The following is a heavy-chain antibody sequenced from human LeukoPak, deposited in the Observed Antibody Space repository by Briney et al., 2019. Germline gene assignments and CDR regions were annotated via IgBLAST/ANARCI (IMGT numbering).Heavy chain of an antibody. CDR1: GFTFSSYE. CDR2: IITSGSKL. J-gene: IGHJ4*02. Sequence: SLRLSCAASGFTFSSYEMNWVRQAPGKGLEWVSYIITSGSKLYYADSVKGRFTISRDNAKNSPYLQMNSLRAEDTAVYYCARDRTAGLYDYVWGSYRYIPYYFDYWGQGTLVTVS. V-gene: IGHV3-48*03. D-gene: IGHD3-16*02. CDR3: ARDRTAGLYDYVWGSYRYIPYYFDY.